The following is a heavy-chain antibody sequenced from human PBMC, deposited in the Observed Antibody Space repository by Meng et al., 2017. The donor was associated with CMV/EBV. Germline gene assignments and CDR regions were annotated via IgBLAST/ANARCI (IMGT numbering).Heavy chain of an antibody. V-gene: IGHV4-39*07. CDR1: GGSISSSSYY. CDR2: IDYSGST. J-gene: IGHJ6*02. Sequence: AETLSLTCTVSGGSISSSSYYWGWIRQPPGKGLEWIGSIDYSGSTYYHPSLKRRVTISVDTSKNQFSLKLSSVTAADTAVYYCARGLKDYDFWSGYHTDYYYYYGMDVWGQGTTVTVSS. D-gene: IGHD3-3*01. CDR3: ARGLKDYDFWSGYHTDYYYYYGMDV.